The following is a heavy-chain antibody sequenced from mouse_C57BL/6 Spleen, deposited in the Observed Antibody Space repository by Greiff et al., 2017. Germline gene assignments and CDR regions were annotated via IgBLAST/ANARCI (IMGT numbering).Heavy chain of an antibody. Sequence: EVMLVESEGGLVQPGSSMKLSCTASGFTFSDYYMAWVRQVPEKGLEWVANINYDGSSTYYLDSLKSRFIISRDNAKNILYLQMSSLKSEDTATYYCARGGDGSSLFDYWGQGTTLTVSS. D-gene: IGHD1-1*01. CDR2: INYDGSST. J-gene: IGHJ2*01. CDR3: ARGGDGSSLFDY. V-gene: IGHV5-16*01. CDR1: GFTFSDYY.